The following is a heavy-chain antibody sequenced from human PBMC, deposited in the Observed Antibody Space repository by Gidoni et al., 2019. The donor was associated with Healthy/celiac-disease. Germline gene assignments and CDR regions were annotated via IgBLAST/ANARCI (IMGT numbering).Heavy chain of an antibody. CDR3: AKASPTTNYDFWSGSPYYDYGMDV. V-gene: IGHV3-23*01. CDR2: ISGSGGST. Sequence: EVQLLESGGGLVQPGGSLRLSCAASGFTFSSYAMSWVRPAPGKGLEWVSAISGSGGSTYYADSVKGRFTISRDNSKNTLYLQMNSLRAEDTAVYYCAKASPTTNYDFWSGSPYYDYGMDVWGQGTTVTVSS. CDR1: GFTFSSYA. D-gene: IGHD3-3*01. J-gene: IGHJ6*02.